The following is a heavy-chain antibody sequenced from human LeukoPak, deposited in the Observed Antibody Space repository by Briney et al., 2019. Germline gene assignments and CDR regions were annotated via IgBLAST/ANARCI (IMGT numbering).Heavy chain of an antibody. CDR3: ARDLLPGLWFGELYGIDV. J-gene: IGHJ6*02. Sequence: GASVMVSCKASGYSFTIHGISWVRQAPGQGLEWMGWISANQGNTSYAQKFQGRVNMTTDTSTSTVYMGLRSLRSDDTAVYFCARDLLPGLWFGELYGIDVWGQGTTVTVSS. CDR2: ISANQGNT. D-gene: IGHD3-10*01. CDR1: GYSFTIHG. V-gene: IGHV1-18*01.